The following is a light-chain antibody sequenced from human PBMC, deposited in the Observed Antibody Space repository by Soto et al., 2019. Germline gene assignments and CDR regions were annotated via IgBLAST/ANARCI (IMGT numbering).Light chain of an antibody. CDR1: QSIGRR. CDR3: QLYNLYSALS. Sequence: DIQMTQSPSTLSAHEGDKITITCRAGQSIGRRLAWYQKKPGKAPKHLMYDVSVLETGVASSFSGSGSESECTLATCGLQPDDLATYCWQLYNLYSALSFGGGTMVEI. CDR2: DVS. J-gene: IGKJ4*01. V-gene: IGKV1-5*01.